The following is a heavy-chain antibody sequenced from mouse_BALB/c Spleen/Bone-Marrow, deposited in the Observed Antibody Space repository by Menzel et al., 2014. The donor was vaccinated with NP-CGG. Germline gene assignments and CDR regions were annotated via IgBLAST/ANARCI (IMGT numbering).Heavy chain of an antibody. J-gene: IGHJ2*01. CDR2: ISSGSNII. Sequence: VHVKQSGGGLVQPGGSRKLSCAASGFTFSSFAMHWIRQAPEKGLEWVAFISSGSNIIHYADTVKGRFTISRDNPKNTLFLQMTSLRSEDTAMYYCGRGDYWGQGTTLTVSS. CDR3: GRGDY. V-gene: IGHV5-17*02. CDR1: GFTFSSFA.